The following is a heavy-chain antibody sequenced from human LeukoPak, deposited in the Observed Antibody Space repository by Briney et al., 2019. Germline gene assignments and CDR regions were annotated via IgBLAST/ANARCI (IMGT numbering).Heavy chain of an antibody. CDR2: MFFSGTT. CDR3: ARPTGLPGAFDT. D-gene: IGHD3-16*01. Sequence: SETLSLTCTVPDGSISSSSYYWGWIPQPPGKGLEWVGSMFFSGTTYYNPSLENRVSISIGPSKTQLSLKLTSVTASDTAVYYCARPTGLPGAFDTRGQGTAVIVSS. V-gene: IGHV4-39*01. J-gene: IGHJ3*02. CDR1: DGSISSSSYY.